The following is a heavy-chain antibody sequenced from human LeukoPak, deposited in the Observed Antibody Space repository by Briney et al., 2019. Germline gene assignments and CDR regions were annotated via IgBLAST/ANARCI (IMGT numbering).Heavy chain of an antibody. CDR2: IISSGSTI. J-gene: IGHJ5*02. CDR3: ARDISTMVRGVYNWFDP. D-gene: IGHD3-10*01. CDR1: GFTFSDYY. Sequence: GGSLRLSCAASGFTFSDYYMSWIRQAPGKGLEWVSYIISSGSTIYYADSVKGRFTISRDNAKNSLYLQMNSLRAADMAVYYCARDISTMVRGVYNWFDPWGQGTLVTVSS. V-gene: IGHV3-11*01.